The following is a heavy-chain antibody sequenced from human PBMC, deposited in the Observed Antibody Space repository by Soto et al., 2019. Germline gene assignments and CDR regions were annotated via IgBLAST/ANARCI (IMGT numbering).Heavy chain of an antibody. CDR2: ISPNGDST. CDR3: AKVRLTDYLRYAPHL. D-gene: IGHD2-8*01. J-gene: IGHJ3*01. Sequence: PGGSLRLCCAASGFTFNNYAMNWVRQAPGRGLEWVSIISPNGDSTYYADSVKGRFTISRDNSQNTVFLQMNSLRAEDTAIYFCAKVRLTDYLRYAPHLWGQGTLVTVSS. V-gene: IGHV3-23*01. CDR1: GFTFNNYA.